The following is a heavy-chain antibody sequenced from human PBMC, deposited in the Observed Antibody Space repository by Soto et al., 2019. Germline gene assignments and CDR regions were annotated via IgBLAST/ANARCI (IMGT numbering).Heavy chain of an antibody. CDR3: AREGVYSSSSAYYYYGMDV. CDR1: GFTFSSYE. D-gene: IGHD6-13*01. CDR2: IGTAGDT. V-gene: IGHV3-13*01. J-gene: IGHJ6*02. Sequence: PGGSLRLSCAASGFTFSSYEMHWVRQATGKGLEWFSAIGTAGDTYYPGSVKGRFTISRENAKNSLYLQMNSLRAGDTAVYYCAREGVYSSSSAYYYYGMDVWGQGTTVTVS.